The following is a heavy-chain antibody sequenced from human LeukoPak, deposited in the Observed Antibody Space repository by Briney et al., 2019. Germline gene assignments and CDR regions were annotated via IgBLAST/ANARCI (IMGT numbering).Heavy chain of an antibody. CDR2: IKQDGSEK. J-gene: IGHJ3*02. V-gene: IGHV3-7*01. D-gene: IGHD3-22*01. Sequence: QSGGSLRLSCAASGFTFSTYSMNWVRQAPGKGLEWVANIKQDGSEKYYVDSVRGRFTISRDNAKNSLYLQMNSLRVEDTAVYYCARNTYYYERSGWKAFDIWGQGTMVTVSS. CDR3: ARNTYYYERSGWKAFDI. CDR1: GFTFSTYS.